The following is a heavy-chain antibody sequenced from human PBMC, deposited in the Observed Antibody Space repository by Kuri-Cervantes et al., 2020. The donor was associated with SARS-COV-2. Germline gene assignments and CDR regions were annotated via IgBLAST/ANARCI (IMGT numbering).Heavy chain of an antibody. J-gene: IGHJ6*02. CDR1: GFTFSSYS. V-gene: IGHV3-21*01. CDR2: ISSNSSYI. CDR3: AGDPTAGRLRYFDWFSSGPSNYYGMDV. D-gene: IGHD3-9*01. Sequence: GESLKISCAASGFTFSSYSMNWVRQAPGKGLEWVSSISSNSSYIYYADSVKGRFTISRDNAKNSLYLQMNSLRAEDTAVYYCAGDPTAGRLRYFDWFSSGPSNYYGMDVWGQGTTVTVSS.